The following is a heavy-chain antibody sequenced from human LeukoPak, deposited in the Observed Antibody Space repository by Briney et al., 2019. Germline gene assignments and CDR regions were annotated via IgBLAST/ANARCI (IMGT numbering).Heavy chain of an antibody. J-gene: IGHJ4*02. V-gene: IGHV3-33*01. D-gene: IGHD4-23*01. CDR3: ARDSGGPFDY. Sequence: PGRSLRLSCAVSGFTFSSYGMHWVRQAPGKGLEWVAVIWYDGSNKYYADSVKGRFTISRDNSKNTLYLQMNSLRAEDTAVYYCARDSGGPFDYWGQGTLVTVSS. CDR1: GFTFSSYG. CDR2: IWYDGSNK.